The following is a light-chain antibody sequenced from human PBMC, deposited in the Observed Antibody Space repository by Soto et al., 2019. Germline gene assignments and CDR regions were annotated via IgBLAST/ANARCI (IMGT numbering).Light chain of an antibody. CDR1: QSVSSD. V-gene: IGKV3-11*01. CDR2: DAS. CDR3: QQRSNGTPLT. J-gene: IGKJ4*01. Sequence: EIALTQCPATLSLSPGASATFSCRASQSVSSDLVWYQHKPGQASRLLIYDASNRATGIPARFSGSGSGTDFTLTISSLEPEDFAVYYCQQRSNGTPLTFGGGTKVDTK.